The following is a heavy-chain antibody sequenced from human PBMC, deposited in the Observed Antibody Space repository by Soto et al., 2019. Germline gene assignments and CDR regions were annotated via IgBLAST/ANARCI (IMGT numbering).Heavy chain of an antibody. Sequence: SETLSRTCTVSGGSISSYYWRWIRQPAGEGLEWVGRIYTSGSSSYNPSLKSRVTMSVDTSKNQFSLKLSSVTAAGTAVYYCARAIELEAAGTETFFDPWGQGTLVTVS. CDR3: ARAIELEAAGTETFFDP. D-gene: IGHD6-13*01. CDR1: GGSISSYY. CDR2: IYTSGSS. V-gene: IGHV4-4*07. J-gene: IGHJ5*02.